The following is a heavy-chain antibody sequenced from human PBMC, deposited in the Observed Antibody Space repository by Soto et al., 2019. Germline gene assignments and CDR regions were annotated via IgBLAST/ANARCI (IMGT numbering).Heavy chain of an antibody. CDR2: ISSSGISI. V-gene: IGHV3-48*02. D-gene: IGHD5-18*01. J-gene: IGHJ4*02. Sequence: GGSLRLSCAASGFAFSSHSMYWVRQAPGKGLEWVSYISSSGISIHYADSVKGRFTISRDNARNSLSLQMNSLRDDDTAVYYCAKGRADTAYFDCWGQGTLVTVSS. CDR1: GFAFSSHS. CDR3: AKGRADTAYFDC.